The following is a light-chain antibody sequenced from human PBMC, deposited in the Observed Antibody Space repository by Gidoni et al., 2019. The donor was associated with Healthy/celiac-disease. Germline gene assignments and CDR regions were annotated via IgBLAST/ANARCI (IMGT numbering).Light chain of an antibody. V-gene: IGKV1-5*01. Sequence: DIQMTQSPSTLSASVGDRVTITCRASQSISSWLAWYQQKPGKAPKLLIYDASRLESGVPSRFSGSGSGTEFTRTISSLQPDDFATYYCQQYNSYSITFGQGTRLEIK. J-gene: IGKJ5*01. CDR1: QSISSW. CDR2: DAS. CDR3: QQYNSYSIT.